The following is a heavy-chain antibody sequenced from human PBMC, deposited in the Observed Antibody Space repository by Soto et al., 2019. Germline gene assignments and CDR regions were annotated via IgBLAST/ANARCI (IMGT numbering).Heavy chain of an antibody. J-gene: IGHJ4*02. CDR3: AKDHRRVLRQNCSGGSCYSFLTVTSLGGFDY. Sequence: EVQLLESGGGLVQPGGSLRLSCAASGFTFSSYAMSWVRQAPGKGLEWVSAISGSGGSTYYADSVKGRFTISRDNSKNTLYLQMNSLRAEDTAVYYCAKDHRRVLRQNCSGGSCYSFLTVTSLGGFDYWGQGTLVTVSS. CDR2: ISGSGGST. V-gene: IGHV3-23*01. CDR1: GFTFSSYA. D-gene: IGHD2-15*01.